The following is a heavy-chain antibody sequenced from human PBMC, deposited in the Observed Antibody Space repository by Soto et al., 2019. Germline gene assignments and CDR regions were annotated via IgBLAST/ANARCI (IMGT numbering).Heavy chain of an antibody. D-gene: IGHD4-4*01. V-gene: IGHV3-7*03. Sequence: GGSLRLSCEASGFTFSGYWMSWVRQAPGKGLGWVADIKHDGSVQYYVDSVKGRFTISRDNAKKLLYLQMNGLRAEDTALYYCARATYSNAWYRFDLWGQGTLVTVSS. CDR3: ARATYSNAWYRFDL. CDR1: GFTFSGYW. CDR2: IKHDGSVQ. J-gene: IGHJ4*02.